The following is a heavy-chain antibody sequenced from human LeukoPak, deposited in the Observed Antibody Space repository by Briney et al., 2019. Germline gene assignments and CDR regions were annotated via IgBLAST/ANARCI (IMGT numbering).Heavy chain of an antibody. Sequence: ASVKVSCKASGGTFSSYAISWVRQAPGQGLEWMGWISAYNGNTNYAQKLQGRVTMTTDTSTSTAYMELRSLRSDDTAVYYCARDNGSGWYSYYYGMDVWGQGTTVTVSS. CDR1: GGTFSSYA. CDR3: ARDNGSGWYSYYYGMDV. D-gene: IGHD6-19*01. V-gene: IGHV1-18*01. J-gene: IGHJ6*02. CDR2: ISAYNGNT.